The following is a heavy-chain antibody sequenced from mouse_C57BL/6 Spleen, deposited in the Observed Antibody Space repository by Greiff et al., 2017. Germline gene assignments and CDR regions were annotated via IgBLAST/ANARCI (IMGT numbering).Heavy chain of an antibody. Sequence: VQLQQSGTVLARPGASVKMSCKTSGYPFTSYWMHWVKPRPGQGLAWIGAIYPGISDTSYNQKFKGKAKLTAVTSASTAYMELSSLTTEDSAVYYCTRGDYYYGSKDYWGQGTTLTVSA. CDR1: GYPFTSYW. V-gene: IGHV1-5*01. D-gene: IGHD1-1*01. J-gene: IGHJ2*01. CDR3: TRGDYYYGSKDY. CDR2: IYPGISDT.